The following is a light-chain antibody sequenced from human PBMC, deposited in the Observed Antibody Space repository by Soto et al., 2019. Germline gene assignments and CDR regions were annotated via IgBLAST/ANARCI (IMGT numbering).Light chain of an antibody. CDR2: GAS. Sequence: EVVMTQSPATLSVSPGESATLSCRASQSINNDLPWYQHKPGQAPRLLIYGASTRATGVPARFSGRGSGTEFTLTISSLQSEDFAVYYCQQYTNWPPNTFGQGTRLEIK. CDR3: QQYTNWPPNT. CDR1: QSINND. V-gene: IGKV3-15*01. J-gene: IGKJ5*01.